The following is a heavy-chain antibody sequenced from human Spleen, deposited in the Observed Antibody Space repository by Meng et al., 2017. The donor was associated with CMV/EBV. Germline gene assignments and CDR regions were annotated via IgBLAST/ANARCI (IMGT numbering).Heavy chain of an antibody. V-gene: IGHV1-2*02. CDR1: GYTFTGYY. D-gene: IGHD3-3*01. CDR2: INPNSGGT. J-gene: IGHJ6*02. CDR3: ARTEIFGVVIKDYYGMDV. Sequence: ASVKVSCKASGYTFTGYYMHWVRQAPGQGLEWMGWINPNSGGTNYAQKFQGRVTMTRDTSISTAYMELSRLRSDDTAVYYCARTEIFGVVIKDYYGMDVWGQGTTVTVSS.